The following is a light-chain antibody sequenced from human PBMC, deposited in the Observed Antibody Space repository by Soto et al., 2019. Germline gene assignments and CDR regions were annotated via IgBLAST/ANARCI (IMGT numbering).Light chain of an antibody. V-gene: IGKV1-12*01. Sequence: DTPMTQSPSSVSASVGERVTITCRASQGISSCLAWYQQKPGKAPKLLIYASSSLQSGVPSRFSGSGSGTDFTLTISSVQPEDFATYYCQQANSYPLAFGGGTKVEIK. J-gene: IGKJ4*01. CDR1: QGISSC. CDR2: ASS. CDR3: QQANSYPLA.